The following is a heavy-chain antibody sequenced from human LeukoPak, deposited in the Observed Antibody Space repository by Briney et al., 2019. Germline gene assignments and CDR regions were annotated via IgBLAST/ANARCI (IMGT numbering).Heavy chain of an antibody. Sequence: SETLSLTCTVSGGSISSYYWSWIRQPAGKGLEWIGRIYTSGSTNYNPSLKSRVTMSVDTSKNQSSLKLSSVTAADTAVYYCAGAYYVPSYYMDVWGKGTTVTVSS. CDR1: GGSISSYY. V-gene: IGHV4-4*07. CDR2: IYTSGST. D-gene: IGHD3-22*01. CDR3: AGAYYVPSYYMDV. J-gene: IGHJ6*03.